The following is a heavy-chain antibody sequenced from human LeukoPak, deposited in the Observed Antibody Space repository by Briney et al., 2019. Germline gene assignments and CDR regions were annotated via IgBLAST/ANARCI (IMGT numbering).Heavy chain of an antibody. V-gene: IGHV3-30*18. CDR1: GFTFSSYG. CDR2: ISYDGSDT. J-gene: IGHJ4*02. Sequence: GGSLRLSCAASGFTFSSYGMHWVRQAPGKGLEWVAVISYDGSDTYYADSVKGRFTISRDNSKNMLYLQMNSLRAEDTAVYYCAKPYYYGSRSYMDYWGQGTLVTVSS. D-gene: IGHD3-10*01. CDR3: AKPYYYGSRSYMDY.